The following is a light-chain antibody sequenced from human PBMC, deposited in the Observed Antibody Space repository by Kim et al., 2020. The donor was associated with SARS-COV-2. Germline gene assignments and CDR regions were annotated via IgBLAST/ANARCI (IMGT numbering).Light chain of an antibody. CDR2: GAS. V-gene: IGKV3-15*01. CDR3: QQYNKWPYT. J-gene: IGKJ2*01. CDR1: ETIVTY. Sequence: SVPPGESATLPGRASETIVTYLGWYQQRPGQAPRFLIHGASTRATGLPARFSGSGSGTECTLTISSLQSEDFAVYYCQQYNKWPYTFGQGTKLEI.